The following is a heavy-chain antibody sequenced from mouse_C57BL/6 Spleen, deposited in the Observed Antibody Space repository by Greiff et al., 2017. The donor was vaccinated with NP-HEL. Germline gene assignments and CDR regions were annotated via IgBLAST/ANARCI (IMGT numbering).Heavy chain of an antibody. D-gene: IGHD1-1*01. CDR3: ARNYGSSDAMDY. Sequence: VQLQQSGAELVRPGSSVKLSCKASGYTFTSYWMDWVKQRPGQGLEWIGNIYPSDSETHYNQKFKDKATLTVDKSSSTAYMQLSSLTSEDAAVYYWARNYGSSDAMDYWGQGTSVTVSS. V-gene: IGHV1-61*01. CDR2: IYPSDSET. CDR1: GYTFTSYW. J-gene: IGHJ4*01.